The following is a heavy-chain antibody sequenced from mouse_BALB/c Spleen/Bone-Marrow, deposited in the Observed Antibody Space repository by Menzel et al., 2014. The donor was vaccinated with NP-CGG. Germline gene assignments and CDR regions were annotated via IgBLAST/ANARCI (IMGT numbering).Heavy chain of an antibody. CDR2: TDPGRGSS. D-gene: IGHD2-1*01. J-gene: IGHJ4*01. V-gene: IGHV1-77*01. Sequence: QVHLQQPGPELVKPGASVKMSCMASGYTYTDYVISWVKQRTGQGLEWIGETDPGRGSSFYNEKFKAKATLTADKSANTAYMQLSSLTSEDSAVYFCARDGNYAVLDYWGQGTSVTVSS. CDR3: ARDGNYAVLDY. CDR1: GYTYTDYV.